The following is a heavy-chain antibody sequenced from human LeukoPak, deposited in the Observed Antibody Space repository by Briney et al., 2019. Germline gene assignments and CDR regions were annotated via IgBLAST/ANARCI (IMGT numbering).Heavy chain of an antibody. J-gene: IGHJ3*02. Sequence: GGSLRLSCAASGFTFSSHAMHWVRQAPGKGLEWVAVIWSDGSGKKYAESVKGRFTISRDNSKNTLYLHVDSLRAEDTAVYYCARDTYDILTGYYKWAFDIWGQGTMVTVSS. CDR2: IWSDGSGK. CDR3: ARDTYDILTGYYKWAFDI. D-gene: IGHD3-9*01. V-gene: IGHV3-33*01. CDR1: GFTFSSHA.